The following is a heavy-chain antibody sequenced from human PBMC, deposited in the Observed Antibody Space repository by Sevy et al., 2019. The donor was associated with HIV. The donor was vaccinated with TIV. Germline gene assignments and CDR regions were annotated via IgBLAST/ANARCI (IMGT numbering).Heavy chain of an antibody. CDR1: GFTFSSYA. CDR3: AKDLVAAAGTSYYYYYGMDV. V-gene: IGHV3-23*01. CDR2: ISGSGGRK. Sequence: GGSLRLSCAASGFTFSSYAMSWVRQAPGKGLEWVSVISGSGGRKYYADSVKGRFTISRDNSTNTLYLQMNSLRAEDTAVYYCAKDLVAAAGTSYYYYYGMDVWGQGTTVTVSS. J-gene: IGHJ6*02. D-gene: IGHD6-13*01.